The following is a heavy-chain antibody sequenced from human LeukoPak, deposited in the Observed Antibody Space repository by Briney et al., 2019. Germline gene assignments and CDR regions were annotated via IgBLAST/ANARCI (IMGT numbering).Heavy chain of an antibody. V-gene: IGHV4-38-2*02. CDR2: IHHSGRT. CDR3: ARDHLANLASRLFDP. CDR1: GYSISSDYY. D-gene: IGHD3-3*01. Sequence: SETLSLTCTVSGYSISSDYYWGWIRQPPGKGLEWIGSIHHSGRTYYNPSLKSRVTISVDTSKNQFSLKLSSVTAADTAVYYCARDHLANLASRLFDPWGQGTLVAVSS. J-gene: IGHJ5*02.